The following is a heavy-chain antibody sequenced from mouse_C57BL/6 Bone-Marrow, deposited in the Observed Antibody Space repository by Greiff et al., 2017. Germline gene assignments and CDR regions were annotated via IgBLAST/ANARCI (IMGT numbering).Heavy chain of an antibody. J-gene: IGHJ4*01. CDR1: GYTFTSYW. Sequence: QVQLQQPGAELVRPGSSVKLSCKASGYTFTSYWMDWVKQRPGQGLEWIGNIYPSDSETHYNQKFKDKATLTVDKSSSTAYMQLSSLTSEDSAVYYCARRDLRLDAMDYWGQGTSVTVSS. CDR2: IYPSDSET. V-gene: IGHV1-61*01. CDR3: ARRDLRLDAMDY.